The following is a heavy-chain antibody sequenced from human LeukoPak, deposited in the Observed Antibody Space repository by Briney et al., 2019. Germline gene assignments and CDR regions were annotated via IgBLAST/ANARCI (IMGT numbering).Heavy chain of an antibody. CDR1: GFTFSTYA. CDR3: AKGLGSGWYLFEY. J-gene: IGHJ4*02. V-gene: IGHV3-23*01. CDR2: VSNSGGST. D-gene: IGHD6-19*01. Sequence: GGSLRLSCAASGFTFSTYAMNWVRQAPGKGLEWVSTVSNSGGSTYYADSVKGRFTISRDNSKDTLYLQMDSLRAEDTAVYYCAKGLGSGWYLFEYWGQGTLVTVSS.